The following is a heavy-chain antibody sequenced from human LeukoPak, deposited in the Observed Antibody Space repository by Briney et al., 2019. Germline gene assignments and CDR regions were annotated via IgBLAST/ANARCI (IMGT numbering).Heavy chain of an antibody. CDR2: IHYSGST. Sequence: SETLSLTCTVSGGSISSSSYYWGWIRQPPGKGLEWIGSIHYSGSTYYNPSLKSRVTISVDTSKNQFSLKLSSVTAADTAVYYCARGDYYDSSGLDYWGQGTLVTVSS. J-gene: IGHJ4*02. V-gene: IGHV4-39*01. D-gene: IGHD3-22*01. CDR3: ARGDYYDSSGLDY. CDR1: GGSISSSSYY.